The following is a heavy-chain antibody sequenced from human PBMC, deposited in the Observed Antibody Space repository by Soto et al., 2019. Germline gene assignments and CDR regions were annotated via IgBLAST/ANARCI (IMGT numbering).Heavy chain of an antibody. J-gene: IGHJ5*02. CDR2: IWYDGSNK. CDR1: GFTFSSYG. D-gene: IGHD3-10*01. V-gene: IGHV3-33*01. CDR3: ARGARTYYLDWFDP. Sequence: QVQLVESGGGVVKPGRSLRLSCAASGFTFSSYGMHWVRQAPGKGLEWVAVIWYDGSNKYYADSVKGRFTISRDNSKNPLYLQMNSLRAEDTAVYYCARGARTYYLDWFDPWGQVTLVTVSS.